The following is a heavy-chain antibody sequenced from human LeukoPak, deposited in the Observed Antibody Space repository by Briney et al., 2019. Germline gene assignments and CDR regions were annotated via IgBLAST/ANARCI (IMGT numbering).Heavy chain of an antibody. CDR2: IYYSGST. CDR3: ARDAEYYDSSGYYYVAGDWFDP. CDR1: GGSISSSSYY. D-gene: IGHD3-22*01. J-gene: IGHJ5*02. Sequence: EPSETLSLTCTVSGGSISSSSYYWGWIRQPPGKGLEWIGSIYYSGSTYYNPSLKSRVTISVDTSKNQFSLKLSSVTAADTAVYYCARDAEYYDSSGYYYVAGDWFDPWGQGTLVTVSS. V-gene: IGHV4-39*02.